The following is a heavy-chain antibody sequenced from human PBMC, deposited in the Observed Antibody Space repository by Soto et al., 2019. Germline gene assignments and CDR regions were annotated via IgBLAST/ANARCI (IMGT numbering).Heavy chain of an antibody. Sequence: TSETLSLTCTVSGGSISSSTYYWGWIRQPPGKGLEWIGSIYYSGTTYYNPSLKSRVTISADTSKNQFSLKLSSVTAADPAVYYCARSSIAPRLFMYPFDYWGQGTLVTSPQ. CDR1: GGSISSSTYY. CDR2: IYYSGTT. D-gene: IGHD6-6*01. CDR3: ARSSIAPRLFMYPFDY. J-gene: IGHJ4*02. V-gene: IGHV4-39*01.